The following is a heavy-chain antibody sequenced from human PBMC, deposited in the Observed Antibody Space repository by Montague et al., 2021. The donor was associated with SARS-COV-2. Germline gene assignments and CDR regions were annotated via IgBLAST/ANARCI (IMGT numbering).Heavy chain of an antibody. V-gene: IGHV3-23*03. CDR2: IYSGGSST. J-gene: IGHJ4*02. CDR3: AKDPHYDFWSGYYFDY. CDR1: GFTFSNYA. D-gene: IGHD3-3*01. Sequence: SLRLSCEAYGFTFSNYAMSWVRQAPGKGLEWVSVIYSGGSSTYYXDSXKGRFTISRDNSKNTLYLQMNSLRAEDTAVYYCAKDPHYDFWSGYYFDYWGQGTLVTVSS.